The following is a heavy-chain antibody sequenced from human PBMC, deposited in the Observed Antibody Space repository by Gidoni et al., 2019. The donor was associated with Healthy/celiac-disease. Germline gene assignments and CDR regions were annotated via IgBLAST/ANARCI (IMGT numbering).Heavy chain of an antibody. CDR2: IYYSGST. Sequence: IYYSGSTYYNPSLKSRVTISVDTSKNQFSLNLSSVTAADTAVYYCARWDTEGYYYGSGRDYWGQGTLVTVSS. J-gene: IGHJ4*02. V-gene: IGHV4-30-4*01. D-gene: IGHD3-10*01. CDR3: ARWDTEGYYYGSGRDY.